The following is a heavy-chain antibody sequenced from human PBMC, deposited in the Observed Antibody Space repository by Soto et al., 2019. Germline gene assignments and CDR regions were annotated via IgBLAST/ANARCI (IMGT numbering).Heavy chain of an antibody. V-gene: IGHV3-21*01. CDR2: ISSSSSYI. Sequence: EVQLVESGGGLVKPGGSLRLSCAASGFTFSSYSMNWVRQAPGKGLEWVSSISSSSSYIYYADSVKGRFTISRDNAKNSLYLQMNSLRAENTAVYYCARDPSNIYSYYYYMDVWGKGTTVTVSS. J-gene: IGHJ6*03. CDR1: GFTFSSYS. D-gene: IGHD4-4*01. CDR3: ARDPSNIYSYYYYMDV.